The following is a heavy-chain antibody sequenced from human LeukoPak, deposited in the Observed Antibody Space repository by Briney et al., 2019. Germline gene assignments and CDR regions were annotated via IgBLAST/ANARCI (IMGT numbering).Heavy chain of an antibody. CDR3: ASDSADYGDYDY. J-gene: IGHJ4*02. Sequence: ASVKVSCKATVYTFTSYFMHWVRQAPGQGLDWMGIINPNDGSTSYAQKFQGRVTMTRETSTSTVYMELSSLRSEDTAVYYCASDSADYGDYDYWGEGTLVTVSS. CDR2: INPNDGST. D-gene: IGHD4-17*01. V-gene: IGHV1-46*01. CDR1: VYTFTSYF.